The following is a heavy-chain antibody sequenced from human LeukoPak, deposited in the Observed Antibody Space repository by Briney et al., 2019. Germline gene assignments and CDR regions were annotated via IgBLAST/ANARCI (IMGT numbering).Heavy chain of an antibody. J-gene: IGHJ4*02. D-gene: IGHD6-19*01. Sequence: GGSLRLSCAASGFTFSSYSMNWVRQAPGKGLEWVSSISSSSSYIYYADSVKGRFTISRDISKNTLYLQMNSLRAEDTALYYCARGGSGWYLSDYWGQGTLVTVSS. CDR2: ISSSSSYI. CDR3: ARGGSGWYLSDY. CDR1: GFTFSSYS. V-gene: IGHV3-21*01.